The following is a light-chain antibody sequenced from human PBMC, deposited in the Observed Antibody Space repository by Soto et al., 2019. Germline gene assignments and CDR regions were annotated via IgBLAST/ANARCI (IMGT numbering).Light chain of an antibody. V-gene: IGKV1-33*01. CDR3: QQYLNVPLT. Sequence: DVQMTQSPSSLSASVVDRFTITFQASQDIDQFLNWFQQKPGKAPKLLIYDASNLETGVPSRFSGSGSGTDFTLTISSLRPEDIATYYCQQYLNVPLTFGQGTRLEIK. CDR2: DAS. J-gene: IGKJ5*01. CDR1: QDIDQF.